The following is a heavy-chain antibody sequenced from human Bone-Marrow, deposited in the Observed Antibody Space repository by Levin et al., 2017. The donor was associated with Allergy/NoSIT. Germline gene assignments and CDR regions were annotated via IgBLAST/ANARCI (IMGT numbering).Heavy chain of an antibody. Sequence: SETLSLTCSVSGASISTHYWTWFRQPPGKELEYIGYIEYTGSTNYNPSVKSRVTMSLDTSKNQFSLKLSSVTAADTAVYYCTRHCGGECYSGLDWGQGTLVTVSS. V-gene: IGHV4-59*08. CDR3: TRHCGGECYSGLD. D-gene: IGHD2-21*01. J-gene: IGHJ4*02. CDR2: IEYTGST. CDR1: GASISTHY.